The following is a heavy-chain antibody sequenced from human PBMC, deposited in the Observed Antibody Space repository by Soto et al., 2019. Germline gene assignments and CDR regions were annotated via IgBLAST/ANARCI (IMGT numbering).Heavy chain of an antibody. CDR2: FLPIFGTP. Sequence: QVQLIQSGAEVKKPGSSVKVSCKTSGGDFRKNAISWMRQAPGQGLEWMGWFLPIFGTPNYAQKFQVRITVTADDFTATAYMELRSLRVEDTAVYFCAWSNSLHGYNQDYYFDYWGQGTLVTVSS. J-gene: IGHJ4*02. D-gene: IGHD5-12*01. CDR3: AWSNSLHGYNQDYYFDY. V-gene: IGHV1-69*01. CDR1: GGDFRKNA.